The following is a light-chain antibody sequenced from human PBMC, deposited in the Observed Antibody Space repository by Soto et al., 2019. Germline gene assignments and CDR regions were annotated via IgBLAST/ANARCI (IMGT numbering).Light chain of an antibody. CDR2: DVS. V-gene: IGLV2-11*01. J-gene: IGLJ1*01. CDR3: CSYAGSYTWV. Sequence: QSALTQPRSVSGSPGQSVTISCTGTSSDVGGYNDVSWYQQHPGKAPKLMIYDVSKRPSGVPDRFSGSKSGNTASLTISGLQAEDEAEYYCCSYAGSYTWVFGTGTKLTVL. CDR1: SSDVGGYND.